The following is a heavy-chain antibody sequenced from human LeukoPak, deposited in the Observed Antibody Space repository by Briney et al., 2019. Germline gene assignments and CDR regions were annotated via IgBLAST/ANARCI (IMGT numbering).Heavy chain of an antibody. J-gene: IGHJ4*02. D-gene: IGHD3-22*01. Sequence: SETLSLTCTVSGGSISSYYWSWIRQPPGKGLECIGYIFYSGSTNYNPSLKSRVTISLDTSKNQFSLRLSSVTAADTAMYYCARRSGSSGAFDYWGQGTLVTVSP. CDR1: GGSISSYY. CDR2: IFYSGST. CDR3: ARRSGSSGAFDY. V-gene: IGHV4-59*08.